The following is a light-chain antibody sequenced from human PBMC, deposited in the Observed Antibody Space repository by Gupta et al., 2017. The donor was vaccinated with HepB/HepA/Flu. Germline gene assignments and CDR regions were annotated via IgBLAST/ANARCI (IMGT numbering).Light chain of an antibody. Sequence: EIVLTSSPDTLSLSPGVKATLSCRASQSLRSNILAWYHQKPGQAPLLLIFGGSVRATGVPDTFSAGGSGTDFTLTISRLEPEDFGVYYCKQNVTSPFTFGPGTTVDFK. V-gene: IGKV3-20*01. J-gene: IGKJ3*01. CDR2: GGS. CDR3: KQNVTSPFT. CDR1: QSLRSNI.